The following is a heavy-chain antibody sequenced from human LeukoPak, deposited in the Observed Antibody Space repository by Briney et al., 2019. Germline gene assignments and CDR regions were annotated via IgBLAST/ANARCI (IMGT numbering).Heavy chain of an antibody. CDR1: GFTFSDYA. D-gene: IGHD6-13*01. CDR3: ARPTYSSSWVPFDY. V-gene: IGHV3-30*04. J-gene: IGHJ4*02. CDR2: ISYDESNK. Sequence: GGSLRLSCAASGFTFSDYAMHWVRQAPGKGLEWVAVISYDESNKYYADSVKGRFTISRDNSKNTLYLQMNSLRTEDTAVYYCARPTYSSSWVPFDYWGQGTLVTVSS.